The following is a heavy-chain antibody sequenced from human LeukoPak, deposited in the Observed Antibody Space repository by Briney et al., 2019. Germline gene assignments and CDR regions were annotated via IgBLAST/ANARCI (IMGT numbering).Heavy chain of an antibody. V-gene: IGHV3-21*01. CDR1: GFTFSSYS. J-gene: IGHJ6*02. D-gene: IGHD3-10*01. CDR2: ISSSSSYI. CDR3: ARDEYYGSGSYYAPARDGMDV. Sequence: GGSLRLSCAASGFTFSSYSMNWVRQAPGKGLEWVSSISSSSSYIYYADSVKGRFTISRDNAKNSLYLQMNSLRAEDTAVYYCARDEYYGSGSYYAPARDGMDVWGQGTAVTVSS.